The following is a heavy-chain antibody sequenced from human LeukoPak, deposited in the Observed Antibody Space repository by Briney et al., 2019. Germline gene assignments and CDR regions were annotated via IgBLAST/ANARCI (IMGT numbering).Heavy chain of an antibody. CDR3: ARDWSGDYGDYVHGHFDY. CDR2: INPSGGST. Sequence: ASVKVSCKASGYTFTSYYVHWVRQAPGQGLEWMGIINPSGGSTSYAQKFQGRVTMTRDTSTSTVYMELSSLRSEDTAVYYCARDWSGDYGDYVHGHFDYWGQGTLVTVSS. V-gene: IGHV1-46*01. J-gene: IGHJ4*02. CDR1: GYTFTSYY. D-gene: IGHD4-17*01.